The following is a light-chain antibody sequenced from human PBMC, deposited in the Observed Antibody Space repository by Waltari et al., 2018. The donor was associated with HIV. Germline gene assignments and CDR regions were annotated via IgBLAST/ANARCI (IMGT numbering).Light chain of an antibody. Sequence: SHELTQPPSVSVSPGQPARITFSGYALPYSCVYWYQQKSGQAPVLVIHEGSRRPSGIPERISGSTTGTMATLTISGAQVEDEADYYCFSTNSGGNQGLFGGGTKLIVL. CDR1: ALPYSC. J-gene: IGLJ2*01. CDR3: FSTNSGGNQGL. V-gene: IGLV3-10*01. CDR2: EGS.